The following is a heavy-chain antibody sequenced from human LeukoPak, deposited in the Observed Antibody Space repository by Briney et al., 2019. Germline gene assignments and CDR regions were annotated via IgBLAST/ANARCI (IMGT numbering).Heavy chain of an antibody. CDR2: SSSSSSYI. CDR1: GFTFSSYS. D-gene: IGHD5-18*01. Sequence: GGSLRLSCAASGFTFSSYSMNWVRQAPGKGLEWVSSSSSSSSYIYYADSVKGRFTISRDNAKNSLYLQMNSLRAEDTAVYYCARDQEYSYGYAYYYYGMDVWGQGTTVTVSS. CDR3: ARDQEYSYGYAYYYYGMDV. J-gene: IGHJ6*02. V-gene: IGHV3-21*01.